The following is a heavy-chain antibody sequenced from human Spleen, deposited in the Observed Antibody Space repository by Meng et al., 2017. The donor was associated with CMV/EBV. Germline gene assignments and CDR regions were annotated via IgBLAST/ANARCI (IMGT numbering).Heavy chain of an antibody. CDR3: ARDLDY. V-gene: IGHV4-59*01. Sequence: SETLSLTCTVSGGSISSYYWSWIRQPPGKGLEWIGYIYYSGSTNYNPALKSRVTISVDTSKNQFSLKLSSVTAADTAVYYCARDLDYWGQGTLVTVSS. CDR1: GGSISSYY. J-gene: IGHJ4*02. CDR2: IYYSGST.